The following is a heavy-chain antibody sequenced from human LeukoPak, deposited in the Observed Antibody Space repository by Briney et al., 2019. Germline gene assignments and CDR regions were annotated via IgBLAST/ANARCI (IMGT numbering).Heavy chain of an antibody. CDR3: ATKQWLAPPPDS. D-gene: IGHD6-19*01. CDR1: GFTFSKYW. J-gene: IGHJ4*02. CDR2: INTDGTVT. V-gene: IGHV3-74*01. Sequence: GGSLRLSCAASGFTFSKYWMLWVRRAPGKGLESVSRINTDGTVTTYAESVKGRFTVSRDNADNTMFLQMNSVRDEDTAVYYCATKQWLAPPPDSWGQGTPVTVSS.